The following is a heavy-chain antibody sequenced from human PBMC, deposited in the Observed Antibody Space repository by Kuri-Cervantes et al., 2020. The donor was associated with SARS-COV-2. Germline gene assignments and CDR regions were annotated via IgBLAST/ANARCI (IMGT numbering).Heavy chain of an antibody. CDR3: ARWGVYYFDY. J-gene: IGHJ4*02. CDR1: GFTVSSYW. CDR2: IKQDGSEK. Sequence: LSLTCAASGFTVSSYWMSWVRQASGKGLEWVANIKQDGSEKYYVASVKGRFTICRDNAKNSLYLQMNSLRAEDTAVYYCARWGVYYFDYWGQGTMVTVSS. V-gene: IGHV3-7*01. D-gene: IGHD3-16*01.